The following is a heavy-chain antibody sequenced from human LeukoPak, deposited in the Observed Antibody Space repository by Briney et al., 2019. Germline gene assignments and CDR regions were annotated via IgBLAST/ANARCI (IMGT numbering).Heavy chain of an antibody. D-gene: IGHD5-24*01. CDR3: ARGPLEMAPWRD. CDR1: GGSISSYY. CDR2: IYYSGST. V-gene: IGHV4-59*01. J-gene: IGHJ4*02. Sequence: SETLSLTCTVSGGSISSYYWSWIRQPPGKGLEWIGYIYYSGSTNYNPSLKSRVTISVDTSKNQFSLTLSSVTAADTAVYYCARGPLEMAPWRDCGQGTLVTVSS.